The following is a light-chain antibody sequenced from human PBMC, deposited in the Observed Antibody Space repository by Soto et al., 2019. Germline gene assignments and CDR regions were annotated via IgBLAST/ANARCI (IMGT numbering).Light chain of an antibody. CDR2: GAS. Sequence: EIVLTQSPDTLSLSPGERATLSCRATQNVARSNLAWYQHRPGQAPRLLISGASTRAADTPDRFSGSGSGAQFTLTISRLEPEDFAVYCCHQYGSSPPYSFGQGTRLEI. CDR3: HQYGSSPPYS. CDR1: QNVARSN. J-gene: IGKJ2*03. V-gene: IGKV3-20*01.